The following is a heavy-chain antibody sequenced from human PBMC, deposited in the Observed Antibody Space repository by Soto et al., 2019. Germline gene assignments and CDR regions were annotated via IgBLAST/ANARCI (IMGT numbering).Heavy chain of an antibody. CDR2: IDSTSTYI. CDR3: ASRGGTS. D-gene: IGHD2-15*01. J-gene: IGHJ5*02. V-gene: IGHV3-21*01. Sequence: EVQLVESGGGLVKPGGSLSLSCAASGFTFSTYSMDWVRQAPGKGLEWVSSIDSTSTYIYYADSVKGRFTISRDNANNSLFLQMNSLRPEDTAVYYCASRGGTSWGQGTLVTVSS. CDR1: GFTFSTYS.